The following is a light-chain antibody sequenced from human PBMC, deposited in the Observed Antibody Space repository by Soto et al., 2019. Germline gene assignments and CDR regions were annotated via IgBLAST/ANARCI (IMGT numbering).Light chain of an antibody. V-gene: IGKV1-39*01. CDR3: QQSYSTPIT. CDR1: QSISSY. CDR2: AAP. J-gene: IGKJ1*01. Sequence: IQLTQSPSTLSASVGDRVTITCRASQSISSYLNWYQQKPGKAPKLLIYAAPSLQSGVPSRFSGSGSGTDFTLTISSLQPEDFATYYCQQSYSTPITFGQGTKVDIK.